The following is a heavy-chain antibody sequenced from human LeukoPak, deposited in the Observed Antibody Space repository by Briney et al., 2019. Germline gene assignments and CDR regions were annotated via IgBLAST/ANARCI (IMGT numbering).Heavy chain of an antibody. V-gene: IGHV3-21*04. CDR2: ISSSSSYI. Sequence: PGGSLRLSCSASGFTFSSYSMNWVRQAPGKGLEWVSSISSSSSYIYYADSVKGRFTISRDNAKNSLYLQMNSLRAEDTAVYYCARDLYYDNRLIDYWGQGTLVTVSS. CDR3: ARDLYYDNRLIDY. D-gene: IGHD3-22*01. J-gene: IGHJ4*02. CDR1: GFTFSSYS.